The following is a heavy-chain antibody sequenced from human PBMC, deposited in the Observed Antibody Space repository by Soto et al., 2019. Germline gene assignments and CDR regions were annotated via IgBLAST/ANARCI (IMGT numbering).Heavy chain of an antibody. D-gene: IGHD5-12*01. CDR1: GFTLSDHY. V-gene: IGHV3-72*01. Sequence: EVQLVESGGGLVQPGGCLRLSCAVSGFTLSDHYMDWVRQAPGKGLEWVGRTTNEATGYITVYAASVKGRFTMSRDDSKNSLYLQMHNLKTEYTAVYYCAVDIVGTGTYWGQGTLVTVSS. J-gene: IGHJ4*02. CDR2: TTNEATGYIT. CDR3: AVDIVGTGTY.